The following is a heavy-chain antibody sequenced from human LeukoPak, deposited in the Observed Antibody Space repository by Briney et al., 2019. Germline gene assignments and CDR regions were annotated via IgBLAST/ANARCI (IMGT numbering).Heavy chain of an antibody. Sequence: SETLSLTCAVYGGSFSGYYWSWIRQPPGKGLEWIGEINHRGSTNYNPSLKSRVTISVDTSKNQFSLKLSSVTAADTAVYYCARVRIAAAGATTYYYYGMDVWGQGTTVTVSS. D-gene: IGHD6-13*01. CDR2: INHRGST. J-gene: IGHJ6*02. CDR3: ARVRIAAAGATTYYYYGMDV. V-gene: IGHV4-34*01. CDR1: GGSFSGYY.